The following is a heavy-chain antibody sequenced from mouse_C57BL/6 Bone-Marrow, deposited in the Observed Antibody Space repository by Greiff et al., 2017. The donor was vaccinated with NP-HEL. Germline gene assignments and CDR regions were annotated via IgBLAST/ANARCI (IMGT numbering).Heavy chain of an antibody. V-gene: IGHV1-59*01. J-gene: IGHJ3*01. CDR3: GGSGSWFAY. CDR1: GYTFTSYW. Sequence: QVQLQQPGAELVRPGTSVKLSCKASGYTFTSYWMHWVKQRPGQGLEWIGVIDPSDSYTNYIQKFKGKATLTVDTSSSTAYMQLSSLTSEDAAVYYCGGSGSWFAYWGQGTLVTVSA. D-gene: IGHD3-2*02. CDR2: IDPSDSYT.